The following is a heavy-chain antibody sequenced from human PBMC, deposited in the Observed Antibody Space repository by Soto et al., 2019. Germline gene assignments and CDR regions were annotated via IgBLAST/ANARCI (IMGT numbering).Heavy chain of an antibody. V-gene: IGHV3-30*18. J-gene: IGHJ6*02. CDR3: AKDLDVVMVLSATRGLDV. CDR1: GFTFGGLG. Sequence: RSVSLCWVSSGFTFGGLGRAGFRQAPGRGLDGVGGTSYDGRSESYVDSVRGRFTLSRDNSKNTLSLQMISLRPEDTGVYYCAKDLDVVMVLSATRGLDVWGQGT. D-gene: IGHD2-15*01. CDR2: TSYDGRSE.